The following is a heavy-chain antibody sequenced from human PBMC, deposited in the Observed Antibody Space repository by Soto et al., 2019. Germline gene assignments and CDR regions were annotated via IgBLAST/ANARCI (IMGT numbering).Heavy chain of an antibody. Sequence: LSLTCTVSGGSISSGDYPWSWIRQPPGKGLEWIGYMYGAGLTYYNPSLKSRVTISVDKSKNQFSLNLSSVTAADTALYYCARAPAGPSPRWDVWGQGTTVTVSS. D-gene: IGHD3-10*01. J-gene: IGHJ6*02. V-gene: IGHV4-30-2*01. CDR3: ARAPAGPSPRWDV. CDR1: GGSISSGDYP. CDR2: MYGAGLT.